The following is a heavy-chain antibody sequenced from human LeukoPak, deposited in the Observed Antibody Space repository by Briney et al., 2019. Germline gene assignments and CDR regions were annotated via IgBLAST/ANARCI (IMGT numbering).Heavy chain of an antibody. Sequence: GSLRLSCAASGFTFSSYWMSWVRQPPGKGLEWIGSIYYSGSTYYNPSLKSRVTISVDTSKNQFSLSLSSVTAADTAVYYCARITFVVEGYGMDVWGQGTTVTVSS. CDR1: GFTFSSYW. J-gene: IGHJ6*02. CDR3: ARITFVVEGYGMDV. D-gene: IGHD2-21*01. V-gene: IGHV4-38-2*01. CDR2: IYYSGST.